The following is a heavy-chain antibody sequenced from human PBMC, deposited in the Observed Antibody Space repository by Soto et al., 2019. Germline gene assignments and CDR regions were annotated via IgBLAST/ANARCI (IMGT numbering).Heavy chain of an antibody. Sequence: GGSLRLSSAASGGPFSSYWMHWVRQAPGKGLVWVSRINSDGSSTSYADSVKGRFTISRDNTKNTLYLQMNSLRAEDTAVYYCARDINRGYSSSYGMDVWGQGTTVTVSS. J-gene: IGHJ6*02. CDR3: ARDINRGYSSSYGMDV. CDR2: INSDGSST. D-gene: IGHD6-6*01. V-gene: IGHV3-74*01. CDR1: GGPFSSYW.